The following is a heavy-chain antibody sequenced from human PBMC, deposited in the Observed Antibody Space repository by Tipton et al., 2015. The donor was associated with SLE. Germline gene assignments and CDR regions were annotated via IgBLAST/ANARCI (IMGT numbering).Heavy chain of an antibody. CDR1: GFTFSSYT. J-gene: IGHJ6*02. D-gene: IGHD6-13*01. V-gene: IGHV3-43*01. CDR3: AKEEGSADGWYYYGMDA. CDR2: ISWDGTNT. Sequence: SLRLSCAASGFTFSSYTMNWVRQAAGKGLEWGSLISWDGTNTFYADYVRGRCTISRDNSKNSLYLQMNNLRTEDTALYYCAKEEGSADGWYYYGMDAWGHGTTVTVSS.